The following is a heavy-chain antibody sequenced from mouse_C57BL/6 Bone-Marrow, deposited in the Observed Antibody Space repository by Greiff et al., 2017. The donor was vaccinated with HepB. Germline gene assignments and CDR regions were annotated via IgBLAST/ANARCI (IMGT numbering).Heavy chain of an antibody. D-gene: IGHD2-5*01. J-gene: IGHJ3*01. Sequence: VQLQQSGAELVRPGASVKLSCTASGFNIKDDYMHWVKQRPEQGLEWIGLIDPDNGDTEYASKFQGKATITADTSSNTAYLQVSSLTSEDAAVYDCTKGYSITNWFDYWGQGTLVTVSA. CDR2: IDPDNGDT. CDR3: TKGYSITNWFDY. CDR1: GFNIKDDY. V-gene: IGHV14-4*01.